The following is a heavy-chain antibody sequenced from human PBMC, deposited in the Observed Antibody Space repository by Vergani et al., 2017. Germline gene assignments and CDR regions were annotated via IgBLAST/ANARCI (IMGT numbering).Heavy chain of an antibody. D-gene: IGHD5-12*01. CDR1: GGPFSGGSHY. V-gene: IGHV4-61*02. Sequence: QVQLKESGPGLVGPSETLSLTCTVSGGPFSGGSHYWSWIRQSAGKGLEWIGRIYNTGGTNYDPSLKTRVTMSVDTSKNQFSLKLASVTAADTAIYYCARFSSGFVAWCPGTPVTVSS. CDR3: ARFSSGFVA. J-gene: IGHJ4*02. CDR2: IYNTGGT.